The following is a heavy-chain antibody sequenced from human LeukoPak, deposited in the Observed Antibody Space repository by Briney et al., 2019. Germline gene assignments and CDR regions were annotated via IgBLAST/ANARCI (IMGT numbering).Heavy chain of an antibody. Sequence: GRSLRLSCAASGFTFDHYAMHWVRQPPGKGLEWVSGISWNSGSIDYADSVKGRFTISRDNAKNSLYLQMNSLRAEDTVVYYCARDSYGDYLDYWGQGTLVTVSS. J-gene: IGHJ4*02. CDR2: ISWNSGSI. V-gene: IGHV3-9*01. CDR1: GFTFDHYA. CDR3: ARDSYGDYLDY. D-gene: IGHD4-17*01.